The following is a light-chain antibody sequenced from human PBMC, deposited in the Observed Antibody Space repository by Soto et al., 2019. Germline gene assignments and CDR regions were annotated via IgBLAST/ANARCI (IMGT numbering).Light chain of an antibody. CDR3: QQYGSSPGT. V-gene: IGKV3-20*01. CDR2: GAS. J-gene: IGKJ1*01. CDR1: QSVSGSY. Sequence: EIVVTQSPATLSASPGERVTLSCRASQSVSGSYLAWYQQKPGQPPRLLIYGASSRASGIPDRFSGSGSGTDFTLTISRLEPEDFAVYYCQQYGSSPGTFGQGTKVDIK.